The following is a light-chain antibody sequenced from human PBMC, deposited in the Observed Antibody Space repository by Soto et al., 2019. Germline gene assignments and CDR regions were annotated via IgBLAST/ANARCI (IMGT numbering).Light chain of an antibody. CDR2: YNS. V-gene: IGLV3-21*04. CDR1: NIGSKS. Sequence: SYELTQPPSVSVAPGKTARITCGGNNIGSKSVHWYQQKPGEASVLVIYYNSDRPSGIPERFSGSNSGNTASLTISRVEAGDDADYSCQVWHSSNNHDVFGTGTNLTVL. CDR3: QVWHSSNNHDV. J-gene: IGLJ1*01.